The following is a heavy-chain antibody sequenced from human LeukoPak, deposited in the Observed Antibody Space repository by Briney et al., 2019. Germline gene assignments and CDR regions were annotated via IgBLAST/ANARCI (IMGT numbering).Heavy chain of an antibody. Sequence: SETLSLTCTVSGGSISSSSYYWGWIRQPPGKGLEWFGGIYYSGSTYYNPSLKSRVTISVDTSKNQFSLKLSSVTAADTAVYYCARQSPRPDYWGQGTLVTVSS. CDR3: ARQSPRPDY. J-gene: IGHJ4*02. CDR2: IYYSGST. CDR1: GGSISSSSYY. V-gene: IGHV4-39*01.